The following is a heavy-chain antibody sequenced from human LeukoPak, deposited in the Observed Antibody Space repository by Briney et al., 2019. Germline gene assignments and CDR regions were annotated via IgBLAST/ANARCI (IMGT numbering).Heavy chain of an antibody. J-gene: IGHJ4*02. CDR2: INHSGST. Sequence: SETLSLTCAVYGGSFSGYYWSWIRQPPGKGLEWIGEINHSGSTNYNPSLKSRVTISVDTSKNQFSLKLSSVTAADTAVYYCARGRGYSYGFLVFDYWGQGTLVTVSS. CDR3: ARGRGYSYGFLVFDY. V-gene: IGHV4-34*01. D-gene: IGHD5-18*01. CDR1: GGSFSGYY.